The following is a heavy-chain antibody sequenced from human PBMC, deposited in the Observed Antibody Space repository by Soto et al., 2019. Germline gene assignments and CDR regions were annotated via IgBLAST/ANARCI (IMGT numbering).Heavy chain of an antibody. CDR1: GGSISSSSYY. J-gene: IGHJ5*02. D-gene: IGHD5-18*01. V-gene: IGHV4-39*01. CDR2: IYYSGST. Sequence: PSETLSLTCTVSGGSISSSSYYWGWIRQPPGKGLEWIGSIYYSGSTYYNPSLKSRVTISVDTSKNQFSLKLSSVTAADTAVYYCARGRGYSYGLDPWGQGTLVTVS. CDR3: ARGRGYSYGLDP.